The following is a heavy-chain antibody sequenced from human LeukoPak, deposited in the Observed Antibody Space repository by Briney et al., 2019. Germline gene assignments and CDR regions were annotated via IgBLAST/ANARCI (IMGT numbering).Heavy chain of an antibody. CDR2: IYTSGST. CDR3: ARVGYYGVVRIFDY. J-gene: IGHJ4*02. V-gene: IGHV4-61*02. D-gene: IGHD3-10*01. CDR1: GGSISSGSYY. Sequence: PSQTLPLTCTVSGGSISSGSYYWSWIRQPAGKGLEWIGRIYTSGSTNYNPSLKSRVTISVDTSKNQFSLKLSSVTAADTAVYYCARVGYYGVVRIFDYWGQGTLVTVSS.